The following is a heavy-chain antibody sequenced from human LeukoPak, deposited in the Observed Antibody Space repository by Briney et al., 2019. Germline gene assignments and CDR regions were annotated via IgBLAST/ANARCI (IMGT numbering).Heavy chain of an antibody. J-gene: IGHJ4*02. CDR1: GFTFSSYE. CDR2: ISSSGSTI. CDR3: ARDLYRIVVVPHYFDY. D-gene: IGHD3-22*01. Sequence: GGSLRLSCAASGFTFSSYEMNWVRQAPGKGLEWVSYISSSGSTIYYADSVKGRFTISRDNSKNTLYLQMNSLRAEDTAVYYCARDLYRIVVVPHYFDYWGQGTLVTVSS. V-gene: IGHV3-48*03.